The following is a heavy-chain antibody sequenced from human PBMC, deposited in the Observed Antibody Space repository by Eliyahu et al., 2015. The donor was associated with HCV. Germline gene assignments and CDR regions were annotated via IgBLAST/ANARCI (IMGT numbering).Heavy chain of an antibody. V-gene: IGHV3-7*01. D-gene: IGHD1-1*01. Sequence: EVQLVESGGGLVQPGGSLRLSCAAPRFTFSTYWMSWVRQAPGKGLGWVACIKQDGSGERYVDSVKGRFTISSDSAKNSVFLQMNSLRVEDTAVYYCASLDTTMTNPLFASWGQGTLVTVSS. CDR3: ASLDTTMTNPLFAS. CDR2: IKQDGSGE. J-gene: IGHJ4*02. CDR1: RFTFSTYW.